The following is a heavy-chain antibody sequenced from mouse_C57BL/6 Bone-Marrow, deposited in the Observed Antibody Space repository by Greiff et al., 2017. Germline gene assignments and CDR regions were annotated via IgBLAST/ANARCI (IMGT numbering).Heavy chain of an antibody. CDR2: IDPSDSYT. V-gene: IGHV1-50*01. D-gene: IGHD2-4*01. J-gene: IGHJ2*01. CDR1: GYTFTSYW. Sequence: QVQLQQSGAELVKPGASVKLSCKASGYTFTSYWMQWVKQRPGQGLEWIGEIDPSDSYTNYNQKFKGKATLTVDTSSSTAYMQLSSLTSADSAVYYCARGDYYYFDYWGQGTTLTVSS. CDR3: ARGDYYYFDY.